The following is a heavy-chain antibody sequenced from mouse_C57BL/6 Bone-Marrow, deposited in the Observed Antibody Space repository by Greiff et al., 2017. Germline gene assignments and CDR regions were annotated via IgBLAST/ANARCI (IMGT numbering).Heavy chain of an antibody. D-gene: IGHD1-1*01. CDR1: GYTFTSYW. CDR3: ARLRSFAY. V-gene: IGHV1-64*01. CDR2: IHPNSGST. Sequence: QVQLQQPGAELVKPGASVKLSCKASGYTFTSYWMHWVKQRPGQGLEWIGMIHPNSGSTNYNEKFKSKDTLTADKSSSTAYMKHRSLASEDSAVYFCARLRSFAYWGQGTLVTVSA. J-gene: IGHJ3*01.